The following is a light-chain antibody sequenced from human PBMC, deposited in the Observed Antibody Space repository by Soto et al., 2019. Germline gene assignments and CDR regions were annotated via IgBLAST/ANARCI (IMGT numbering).Light chain of an antibody. CDR2: GTS. Sequence: EIVLTQSPGILSLSPGARATLSCRASQTVAYTSLAWYQQRPGQAPRLLIYGTSTRATGTPDRFSGSGSGTAFILTISRLEPEDFAVYYCQEYVTTPRTFGQGTKLE. CDR1: QTVAYTS. V-gene: IGKV3-20*01. CDR3: QEYVTTPRT. J-gene: IGKJ1*01.